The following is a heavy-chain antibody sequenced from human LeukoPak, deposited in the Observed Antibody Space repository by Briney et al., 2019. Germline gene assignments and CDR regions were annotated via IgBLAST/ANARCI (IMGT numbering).Heavy chain of an antibody. CDR1: GFTFSTYA. V-gene: IGHV3-43*02. CDR3: AKDYQDYIAS. CDR2: ISGDGGST. J-gene: IGHJ5*02. Sequence: PGGSLRLSCAASGFTFSTYAMSWVRQAPGKGLEWVSLISGDGGSTYYADSVKGRFTISRDNSKNSLYLQMNSLRTEDTALYYCAKDYQDYIASWGQGTLVTVSS. D-gene: IGHD6-13*01.